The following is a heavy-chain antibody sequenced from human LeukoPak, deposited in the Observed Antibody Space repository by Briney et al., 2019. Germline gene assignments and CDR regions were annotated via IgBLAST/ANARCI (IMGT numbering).Heavy chain of an antibody. V-gene: IGHV3-30-3*01. CDR2: ISYDGSNK. Sequence: PGGSLRLSCAASGFTFSSYAMHWVRQAPGKGLAWVAVISYDGSNKYYADSVKGRFTISRDNSKNTLYLQMNSLRAEDTAVYYCARDSVLRFLEWLSTWNGMDVWGQGTTVTVSS. CDR3: ARDSVLRFLEWLSTWNGMDV. J-gene: IGHJ6*02. CDR1: GFTFSSYA. D-gene: IGHD3-3*01.